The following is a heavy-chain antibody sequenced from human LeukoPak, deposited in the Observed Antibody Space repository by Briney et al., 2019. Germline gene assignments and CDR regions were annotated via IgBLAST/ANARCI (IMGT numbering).Heavy chain of an antibody. J-gene: IGHJ3*01. V-gene: IGHV3-7*05. Sequence: GGSLRLSGAASGFTFRSYWMTWVRQAPGRGLEWVANINQDGSVTRYVDSVKGRFTISRDNAKNSLYLQMDSLRAEDTAVYYCASHKSFTFDVWGQGTMVTVSS. CDR1: GFTFRSYW. CDR2: INQDGSVT. CDR3: ASHKSFTFDV.